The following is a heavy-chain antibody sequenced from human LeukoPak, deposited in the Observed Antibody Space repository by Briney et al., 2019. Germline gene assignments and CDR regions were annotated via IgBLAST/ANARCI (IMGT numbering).Heavy chain of an antibody. CDR1: GYTFTGYY. J-gene: IGHJ5*02. CDR3: ARGVSIAARREYNWFDP. CDR2: INPNSGGT. Sequence: ASVKVSCKAFGYTFTGYYMHWVRQAPGQGLEWMGRINPNSGGTNYAQKFQGRVTMTRDTSISTAYMELSRLRSDDTAVYYCARGVSIAARREYNWFDPWGQGTLVTVSS. D-gene: IGHD6-6*01. V-gene: IGHV1-2*06.